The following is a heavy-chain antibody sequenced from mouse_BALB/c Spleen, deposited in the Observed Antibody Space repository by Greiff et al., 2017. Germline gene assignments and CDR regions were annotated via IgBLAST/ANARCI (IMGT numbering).Heavy chain of an antibody. CDR3: YYYGSREGFAY. CDR1: GYTFTSYW. J-gene: IGHJ3*01. Sequence: VQLQQPGAELVKPGASVKLSCKASGYTFTSYWMHWVKQRPGQGLEWIGEIDPSDSYTNYNQKFKGKATLTVDKSSSTAYMQLSSLTSEDSAVYYCYYYGSREGFAYWGQGTLVTVSA. V-gene: IGHV1-69*02. CDR2: IDPSDSYT. D-gene: IGHD1-1*01.